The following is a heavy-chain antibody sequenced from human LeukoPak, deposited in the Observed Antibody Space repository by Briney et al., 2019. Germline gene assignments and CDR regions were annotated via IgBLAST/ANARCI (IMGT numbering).Heavy chain of an antibody. Sequence: GGSLRLSCAASGFTFSSYSMNWVRQAPGEGLEWVSYISSSSSTIYYADSVKGRFTISRDNAKNSLYLQMNSLRDEDTAVYYCASGAGPPVVTIPYDYWGQGTLVTVSS. V-gene: IGHV3-48*02. J-gene: IGHJ4*02. CDR2: ISSSSSTI. CDR3: ASGAGPPVVTIPYDY. CDR1: GFTFSSYS. D-gene: IGHD4-23*01.